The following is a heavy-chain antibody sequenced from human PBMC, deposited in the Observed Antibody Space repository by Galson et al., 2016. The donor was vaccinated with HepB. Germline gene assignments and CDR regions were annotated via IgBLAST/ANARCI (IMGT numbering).Heavy chain of an antibody. J-gene: IGHJ6*02. CDR2: FGADGGT. Sequence: SLRLSCAASGFSFSSYDMHWVRQATGKGLEWVSAFGADGGTYYPDSVKGRITISRENAKNSLYLQMNTLRAEDTAVYYCTRIYYDISGGYYTGLDVWGQGTTVTVSS. CDR1: GFSFSSYD. D-gene: IGHD3-22*01. CDR3: TRIYYDISGGYYTGLDV. V-gene: IGHV3-13*01.